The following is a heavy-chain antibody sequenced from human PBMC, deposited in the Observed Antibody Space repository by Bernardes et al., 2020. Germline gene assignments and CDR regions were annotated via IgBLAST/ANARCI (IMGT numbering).Heavy chain of an antibody. CDR1: GGSISSYY. D-gene: IGHD3-10*01. Sequence: SETLSLTCTVSGGSISSYYWSWIRQPPGKGLEWIGYIYYSGSTNYNPSLKSRVTISVDTSKNQFSLKLSSVTAADTAVYYCARGEYYYGSGSFDYWGQGTLVTVSS. J-gene: IGHJ4*02. CDR2: IYYSGST. CDR3: ARGEYYYGSGSFDY. V-gene: IGHV4-59*01.